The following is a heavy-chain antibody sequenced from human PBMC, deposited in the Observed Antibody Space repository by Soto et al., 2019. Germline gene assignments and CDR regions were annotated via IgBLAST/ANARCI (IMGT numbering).Heavy chain of an antibody. CDR1: GFTFSDYY. J-gene: IGHJ4*02. CDR2: ISSSGSTI. Sequence: GGSLRLSCAASGFTFSDYYMSWIRQAPGKGLEWVSYISSSGSTIYYADSVKGRFTISRDNAKNSLYLQMNSLRAEDTAVYYCARSKSQLYCSGGSCYPLYYFDYWGQGTLVTVSS. D-gene: IGHD2-15*01. CDR3: ARSKSQLYCSGGSCYPLYYFDY. V-gene: IGHV3-11*01.